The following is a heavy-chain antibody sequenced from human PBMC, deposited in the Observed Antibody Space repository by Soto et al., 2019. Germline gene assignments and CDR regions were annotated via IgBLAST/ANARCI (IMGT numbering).Heavy chain of an antibody. CDR1: GFSFSDHY. D-gene: IGHD2-21*02. CDR3: VRVPATAPRDLDY. J-gene: IGHJ4*02. V-gene: IGHV3-72*01. CDR2: SRNKANGYTT. Sequence: EVQVVESGGGLVQPGGSLRLSCAASGFSFSDHYMDWVRQAPGKGLEWVGRSRNKANGYTTGYAASVEGRFTISRDDSKNSLYLQMDSLKTEVTAVYYCVRVPATAPRDLDYWGQGTLVTVSS.